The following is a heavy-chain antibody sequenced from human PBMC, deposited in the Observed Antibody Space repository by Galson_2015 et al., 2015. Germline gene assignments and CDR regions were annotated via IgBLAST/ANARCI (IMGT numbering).Heavy chain of an antibody. CDR2: IKSKTDGGTT. V-gene: IGHV3-15*01. CDR1: GFTFSNAW. D-gene: IGHD3-10*01. CDR3: TTASPHLWFGDYKGEYYYYGMDV. Sequence: SLRLSCAASGFTFSNAWMSWVRQAPGKGLEWVGRIKSKTDGGTTDYAAPVKGRFTISRDDSKNTLYLQMNSLKTEDTAVYYCTTASPHLWFGDYKGEYYYYGMDVWGQGTTVTVSS. J-gene: IGHJ6*02.